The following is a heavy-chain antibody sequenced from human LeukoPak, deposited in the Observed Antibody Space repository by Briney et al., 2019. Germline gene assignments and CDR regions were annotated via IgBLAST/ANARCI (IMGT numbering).Heavy chain of an antibody. CDR2: INAGNGNT. CDR1: GYTFTSYA. D-gene: IGHD6-6*01. V-gene: IGHV1-3*01. J-gene: IGHJ4*02. Sequence: ASVKVSCKASGYTFTSYAMHWVRQAPGQRLEWMGWINAGNGNTKYSQKFQGRVTITRDTSASTAYMELGSLRSEDTAVYYCARGSSYSSSSDYWGQGTLVTVSS. CDR3: ARGSSYSSSSDY.